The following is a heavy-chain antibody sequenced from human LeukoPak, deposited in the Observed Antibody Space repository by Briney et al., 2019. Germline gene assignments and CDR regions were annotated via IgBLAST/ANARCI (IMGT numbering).Heavy chain of an antibody. V-gene: IGHV3-23*01. CDR2: ISGGGGST. Sequence: QSGGSLRLSRVASGFTFKNYAMTWVRQAPGKGLEWVSAISGGGGSTYYADSVKGRFTISRDNSKNTLYLQMNSLRAEDTAVYYCAKDDGYYDILTGVDYWGQGTLVTVSS. J-gene: IGHJ4*02. CDR3: AKDDGYYDILTGVDY. CDR1: GFTFKNYA. D-gene: IGHD3-9*01.